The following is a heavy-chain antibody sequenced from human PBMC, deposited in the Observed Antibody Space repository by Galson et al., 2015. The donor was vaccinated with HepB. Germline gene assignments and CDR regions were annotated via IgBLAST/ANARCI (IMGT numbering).Heavy chain of an antibody. D-gene: IGHD3-9*01. J-gene: IGHJ4*02. CDR1: GFTFSSYW. V-gene: IGHV3-7*03. Sequence: SLRLSCAASGFTFSSYWMSWVRQAPGKGLEWVANIKQDGSEKYYVDSVKGRFTISRDNAKNSLYLQMNSLRAEDTAVYYCARGDYDILTGPHPWVNWGQGTLVTVSS. CDR3: ARGDYDILTGPHPWVN. CDR2: IKQDGSEK.